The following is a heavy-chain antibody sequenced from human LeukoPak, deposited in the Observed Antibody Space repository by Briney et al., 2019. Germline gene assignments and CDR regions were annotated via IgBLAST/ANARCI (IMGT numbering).Heavy chain of an antibody. CDR3: ARGGVYCSSVSCSVDY. V-gene: IGHV3-49*03. CDR2: IRSKAYGGTT. J-gene: IGHJ4*02. D-gene: IGHD2-2*01. Sequence: GGSLRLSCTASGFTFGGYAMSWFRQAPGKGLEWVGFIRSKAYGGTTENAASVKGRFIISRDDSKSIAYLQMNSLKTEDTAVYYCARGGVYCSSVSCSVDYWGQGILVTVSS. CDR1: GFTFGGYA.